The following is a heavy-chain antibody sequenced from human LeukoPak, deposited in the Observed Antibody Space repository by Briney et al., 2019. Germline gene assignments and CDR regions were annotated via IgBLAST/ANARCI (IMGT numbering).Heavy chain of an antibody. CDR1: GGSFSGYY. D-gene: IGHD5-12*01. CDR3: GRSGYDYGYYGMDV. Sequence: SETLSLTCAVYGGSFSGYYWSWIRQPPGNGLEWIGEINHSGSTNYNPSLKSRVTISVDTSKNQFSLKLSSVTAADTAVYYCGRSGYDYGYYGMDVWGQGTTVTVSS. CDR2: INHSGST. V-gene: IGHV4-34*01. J-gene: IGHJ6*02.